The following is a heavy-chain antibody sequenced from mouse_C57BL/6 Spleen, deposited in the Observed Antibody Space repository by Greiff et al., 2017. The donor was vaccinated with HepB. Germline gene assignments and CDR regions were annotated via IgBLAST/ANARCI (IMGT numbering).Heavy chain of an antibody. V-gene: IGHV1-85*01. CDR3: ARSMVTTWFAY. D-gene: IGHD2-2*01. J-gene: IGHJ3*01. CDR1: GYTFTSYD. Sequence: VKLVESGPELVKPGASVKLSCKASGYTFTSYDINWVKQRPGQGLEWIGWIYPRDGSTKYNEKFKGKATLTVDTSSSTAYMELHSLTSEDSAVYFCARSMVTTWFAYWGQGTLVTVSA. CDR2: IYPRDGST.